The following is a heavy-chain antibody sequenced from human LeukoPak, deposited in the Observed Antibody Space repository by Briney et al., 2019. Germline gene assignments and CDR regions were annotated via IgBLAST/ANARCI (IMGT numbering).Heavy chain of an antibody. D-gene: IGHD5-18*01. Sequence: ASVKVSCKASGYTFTSYGISWVQQAPGQGLEWMGWISAYNGNTNYAQKLQGRVTMTTDTSTSTAYMELRSLRSDDTAVYYCARDVKVQLWLPGAFDIWGQGTTVTVSS. V-gene: IGHV1-18*04. CDR2: ISAYNGNT. CDR3: ARDVKVQLWLPGAFDI. CDR1: GYTFTSYG. J-gene: IGHJ3*02.